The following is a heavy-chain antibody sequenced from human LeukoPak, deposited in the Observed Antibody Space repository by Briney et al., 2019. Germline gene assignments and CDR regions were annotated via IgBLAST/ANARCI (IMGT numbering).Heavy chain of an antibody. Sequence: ASVKVSCKASGYTFTSYYMHWVRQAPGQGLEWMGIINPSGGSTSYAQKFQGRVTMTRDMSTSTVYMELSSLRSEDTAVYYCARGSPYDYVWGSYRLPDYWGQGTLVTVSS. CDR2: INPSGGST. D-gene: IGHD3-16*02. J-gene: IGHJ4*02. CDR1: GYTFTSYY. V-gene: IGHV1-46*01. CDR3: ARGSPYDYVWGSYRLPDY.